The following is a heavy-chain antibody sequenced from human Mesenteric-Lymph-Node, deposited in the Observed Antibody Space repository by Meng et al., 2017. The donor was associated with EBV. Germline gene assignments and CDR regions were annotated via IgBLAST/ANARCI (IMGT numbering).Heavy chain of an antibody. V-gene: IGHV4-31*03. CDR1: GGSISSGGFY. CDR2: IYHSGST. CDR3: ARTLSIAAAPFDY. J-gene: IGHJ4*02. Sequence: QVHLQEPGPGLVKPSQTLSLTCTVSGGSISSGGFYWSWIRQHPGKGLEWIGEIYHSGSTNYNPSLKSRVTISVDKSKNQFSLKLSSVTAADTAVYYCARTLSIAAAPFDYWGQGTLVTVSS. D-gene: IGHD6-13*01.